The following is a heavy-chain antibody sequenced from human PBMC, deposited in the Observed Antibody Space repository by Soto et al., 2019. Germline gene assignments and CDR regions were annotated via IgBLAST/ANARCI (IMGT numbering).Heavy chain of an antibody. Sequence: ASVKVSCKASGFTFTSSAVQWVRQARGQRLEWIGWIVVGSGNTNYAQKFQERVTITRDMSTSTAYMELSSLRSEDTAVYYCAAEGVVPAAINYYYYGMDVWGQGTTVTVSS. CDR1: GFTFTSSA. CDR2: IVVGSGNT. J-gene: IGHJ6*02. CDR3: AAEGVVPAAINYYYYGMDV. D-gene: IGHD2-2*01. V-gene: IGHV1-58*01.